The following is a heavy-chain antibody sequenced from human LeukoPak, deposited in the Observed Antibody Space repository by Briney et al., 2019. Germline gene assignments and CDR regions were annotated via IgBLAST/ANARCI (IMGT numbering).Heavy chain of an antibody. CDR1: GFTFSNYG. CDR3: AKDLSIAAAGTGWFDP. J-gene: IGHJ5*02. CDR2: IWYDGSNK. V-gene: IGHV3-33*06. D-gene: IGHD6-13*01. Sequence: GGSLRLSCAASGFTFSNYGMHWVRQAPGKGLEWVAVIWYDGSNKYYADSVKGRFTISRDNSKNTLYLQMNSLRAEDTAVYYCAKDLSIAAAGTGWFDPWGQGALVTVSS.